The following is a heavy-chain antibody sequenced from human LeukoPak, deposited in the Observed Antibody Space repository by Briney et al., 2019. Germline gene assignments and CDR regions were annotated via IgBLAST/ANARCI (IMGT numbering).Heavy chain of an antibody. Sequence: SETLSLTCTVSGGSINSYYWSWLRQPAGEGLEWIGRIYSSGSTNYNPSLKSRVTISVDTSKNQFSLKLSSVTAADTAVYYCARGVGSGWYRWFDPWGQGTLVTVFS. CDR3: ARGVGSGWYRWFDP. CDR1: GGSINSYY. CDR2: IYSSGST. V-gene: IGHV4-4*07. J-gene: IGHJ5*02. D-gene: IGHD6-19*01.